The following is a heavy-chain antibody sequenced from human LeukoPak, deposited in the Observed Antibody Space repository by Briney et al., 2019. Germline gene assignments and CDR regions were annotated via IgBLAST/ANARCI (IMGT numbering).Heavy chain of an antibody. J-gene: IGHJ4*02. CDR3: AKDLLRNPDFDY. V-gene: IGHV3-30*02. CDR2: IRFHGNSQ. CDR1: GLTFRNHD. Sequence: GGSLRLSCAASGLTFRNHDIHWVRQAPGKGLEWVASIRFHGNSQYYADYVKGRFTISRDNSENTVSLQMNSLRAEDTALYFCAKDLLRNPDFDYWGQGTLVTVSS. D-gene: IGHD1-14*01.